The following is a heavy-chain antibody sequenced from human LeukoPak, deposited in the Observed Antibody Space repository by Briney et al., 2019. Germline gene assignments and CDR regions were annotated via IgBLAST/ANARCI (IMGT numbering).Heavy chain of an antibody. CDR2: ISYDGSNK. CDR1: GFTFSSYA. J-gene: IGHJ3*02. Sequence: GGSLRLSCAASGFTFSSYAMHWVRQAPGKGLEWVAVISYDGSNKYYADSVKGRFTISRDNSKNTLYLQMNSLRAEDTAVYYCARDFCTNGVCYRAFDIWGQGTMVTVSS. CDR3: ARDFCTNGVCYRAFDI. D-gene: IGHD2-8*01. V-gene: IGHV3-30*04.